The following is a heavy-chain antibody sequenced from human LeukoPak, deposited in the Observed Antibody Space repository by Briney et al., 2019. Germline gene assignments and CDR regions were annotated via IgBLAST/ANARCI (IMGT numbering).Heavy chain of an antibody. V-gene: IGHV4-59*01. CDR1: GGSIKSFY. CDR3: AKYGSYHDY. Sequence: SETLSLTFIISGGSIKSFYWSWIRQPPGKGLEWIGYIYYSGSTNYNPSLKSRVTISVDTSKNQFSLKLSSVTAADTAIYYCAKYGSYHDYWGQGTLVTVSS. J-gene: IGHJ4*02. D-gene: IGHD1-26*01. CDR2: IYYSGST.